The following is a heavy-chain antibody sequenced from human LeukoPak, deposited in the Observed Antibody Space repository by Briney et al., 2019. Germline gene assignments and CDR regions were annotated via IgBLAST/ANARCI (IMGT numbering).Heavy chain of an antibody. D-gene: IGHD2-21*01. CDR1: SYSISSAYY. CDR2: ICHSGST. Sequence: SETLSLTCTVSSYSISSAYYWGWIRQPPGKWLEWLGNICHSGSTYYNPSLKGRVTISVDTSTNHFSLKLSSGTAADTAVYYCARDIIPSRGQAGWFDPWGQGTLVTVSS. V-gene: IGHV4-38-2*02. CDR3: ARDIIPSRGQAGWFDP. J-gene: IGHJ5*02.